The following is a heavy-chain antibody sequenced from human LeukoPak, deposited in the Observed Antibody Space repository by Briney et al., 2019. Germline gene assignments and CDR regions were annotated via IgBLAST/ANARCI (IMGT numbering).Heavy chain of an antibody. J-gene: IGHJ4*02. V-gene: IGHV3-23*01. CDR2: ISGSGGST. CDR3: AKVRIGTDSSGYYYPLDY. CDR1: GFTFSSYA. Sequence: GGSLRLSCAASGFTFSSYAMSWGRQAPGKGLEWVSAISGSGGSTYYADSVKGRFTISRDNSKNTLYLQMNSLRAEDTAVYYCAKVRIGTDSSGYYYPLDYWGQGTLVTVSS. D-gene: IGHD3-22*01.